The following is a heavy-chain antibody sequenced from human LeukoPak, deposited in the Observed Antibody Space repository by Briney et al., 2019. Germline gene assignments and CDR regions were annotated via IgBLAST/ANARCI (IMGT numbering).Heavy chain of an antibody. J-gene: IGHJ3*01. V-gene: IGHV4-39*07. Sequence: SETLSLTCIVSGGSISSSSYYWGWIRQPPGKGLEWIGSIYYSGSTYSNPSLKSRVTISVDTSKNQFSLKLRSVTAADTAVYYCARISSSNWYNERGAFDVWGQGTMVTVSS. CDR3: ARISSSNWYNERGAFDV. D-gene: IGHD6-13*01. CDR1: GGSISSSSYY. CDR2: IYYSGST.